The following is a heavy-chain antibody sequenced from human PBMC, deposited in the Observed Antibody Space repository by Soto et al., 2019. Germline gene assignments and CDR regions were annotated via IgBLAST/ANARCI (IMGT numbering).Heavy chain of an antibody. Sequence: EVQLVESGGGLVKPGGSLRLSCAASGFTFSSYSMNWVRQAPGKGLEWVSSISSSSSYIYYADSVKGRFTISRDNAKNSLYLQMNSLRAEDTAVYYCARGDYDFPNWFAPWGQGTLVTVSS. CDR2: ISSSSSYI. J-gene: IGHJ5*02. V-gene: IGHV3-21*01. CDR1: GFTFSSYS. CDR3: ARGDYDFPNWFAP. D-gene: IGHD3-3*01.